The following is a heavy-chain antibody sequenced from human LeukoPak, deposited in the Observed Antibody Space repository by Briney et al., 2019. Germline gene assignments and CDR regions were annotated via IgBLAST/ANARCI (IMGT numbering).Heavy chain of an antibody. D-gene: IGHD4-17*01. CDR2: INSDGSST. J-gene: IGHJ6*03. V-gene: IGHV3-74*01. CDR3: ARGWFSDYVNYYYYIDV. CDR1: GFTFNKFW. Sequence: GGSLRLSCAASGFTFNKFWMHWVRQAPGKGLVWVSRINSDGSSTRYEDSVKGRFTISRDNAKNTLYLQMDRLRAEDAAVYYCARGWFSDYVNYYYYIDVWGKGTTVTVSS.